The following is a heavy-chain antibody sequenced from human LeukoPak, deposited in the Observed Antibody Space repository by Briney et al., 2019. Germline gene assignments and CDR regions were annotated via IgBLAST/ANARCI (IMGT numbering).Heavy chain of an antibody. CDR1: GASISTYY. CDR2: IYSSGST. CDR3: ARDRSWFGETYYYSMDV. J-gene: IGHJ6*03. V-gene: IGHV4-4*07. Sequence: SETLSLTCTVSGASISTYYVSWIRQPAGKGLEWIGRIYSSGSTNYNPSLKSRVTMSVDTSKNQFSLKLSSVTAADTAVYFCARDRSWFGETYYYSMDVWGKGTTVTVSS. D-gene: IGHD3-10*01.